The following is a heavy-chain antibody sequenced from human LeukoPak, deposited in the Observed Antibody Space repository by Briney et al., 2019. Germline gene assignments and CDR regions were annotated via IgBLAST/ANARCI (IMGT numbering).Heavy chain of an antibody. V-gene: IGHV3-21*01. Sequence: GRSLRLSCAASGFTFSSYSMNWVRQAPGKGLEWVSSISSSSSYIYYADSVKGRFTISRDSAKNSLYLQMNSLRAEDTALYYCARDFGSGWYNWFDPWGQGTLVTVSS. J-gene: IGHJ5*02. CDR1: GFTFSSYS. CDR3: ARDFGSGWYNWFDP. CDR2: ISSSSSYI. D-gene: IGHD6-19*01.